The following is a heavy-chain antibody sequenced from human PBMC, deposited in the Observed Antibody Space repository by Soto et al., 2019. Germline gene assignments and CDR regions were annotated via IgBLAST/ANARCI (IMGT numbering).Heavy chain of an antibody. CDR3: ARAIVGPTTTGWLDP. CDR1: GGTFSSYA. CDR2: IIPIFGTA. Sequence: QVQLVQSGAEVKKPGSSVKVSCKASGGTFSSYAISWVRQAPGQGLEWMGGIIPIFGTANYAQKFRGRVTITADESRSTGYMELSSLRFEDTAVYYGARAIVGPTTTGWLDPWGQGTLVTVSS. V-gene: IGHV1-69*01. D-gene: IGHD1-26*01. J-gene: IGHJ5*02.